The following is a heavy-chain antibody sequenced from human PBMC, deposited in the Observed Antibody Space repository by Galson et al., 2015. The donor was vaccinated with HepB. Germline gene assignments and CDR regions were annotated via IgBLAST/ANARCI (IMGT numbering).Heavy chain of an antibody. CDR3: ARGGRICYVWGSYRHDVQFDY. CDR2: ISSSGSTI. D-gene: IGHD3-16*02. V-gene: IGHV3-11*01. Sequence: SLRLSCAASGFTFSDYYMSWIRQAPGKGLEWVSYISSSGSTIYYADSVKGRFTISRDNAKNSLYLQMNSLRAEDTAVYYCARGGRICYVWGSYRHDVQFDYWGQGTLVTVSS. J-gene: IGHJ4*02. CDR1: GFTFSDYY.